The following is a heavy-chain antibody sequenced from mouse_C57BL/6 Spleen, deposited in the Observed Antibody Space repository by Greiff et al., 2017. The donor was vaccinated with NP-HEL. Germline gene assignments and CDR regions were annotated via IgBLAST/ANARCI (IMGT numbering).Heavy chain of an antibody. D-gene: IGHD2-3*01. CDR2: IWRGGGT. Sequence: QVQLQQSGPGLVQPSQSLSITCTVSGFSFTSYGVHWVRQSPGKGLEWLGVIWRGGGTDNNAAFMSRLSITKDNSKSPVFFKMNRLQADDTAIYYSAKISYDGYYFDYWGQGTTLTVSS. CDR1: GFSFTSYG. CDR3: AKISYDGYYFDY. V-gene: IGHV2-5*01. J-gene: IGHJ2*01.